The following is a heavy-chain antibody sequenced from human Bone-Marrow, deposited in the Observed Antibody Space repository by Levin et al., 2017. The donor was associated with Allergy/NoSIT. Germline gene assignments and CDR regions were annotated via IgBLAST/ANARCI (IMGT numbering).Heavy chain of an antibody. CDR3: ARRGSGYDFQQTDY. J-gene: IGHJ4*02. CDR1: GGSISSSSYY. V-gene: IGHV4-39*01. CDR2: IYYSGST. D-gene: IGHD5-12*01. Sequence: SETLSLTCTVSGGSISSSSYYWGWIRQPPGKGLEWIGSIYYSGSTYYNPSLKSRVTISVDTSKNQFSLKLSSVTAADTAVYYCARRGSGYDFQQTDYWGQGTLVTVSS.